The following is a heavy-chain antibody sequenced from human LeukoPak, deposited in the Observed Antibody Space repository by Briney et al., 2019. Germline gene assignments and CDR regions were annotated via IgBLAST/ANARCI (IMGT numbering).Heavy chain of an antibody. CDR2: IDGGGTNT. Sequence: GGSLRLSCAASGFTFKRYHMSWVRQAPGKGLDWVSSIDGGGTNTYYADSVKGRFTISRDNSKNTLYLHMNSLRAEDTAVYYCARVNGGYYFDYWGQGTLVTVSS. J-gene: IGHJ4*02. CDR3: ARVNGGYYFDY. V-gene: IGHV3-23*01. CDR1: GFTFKRYH.